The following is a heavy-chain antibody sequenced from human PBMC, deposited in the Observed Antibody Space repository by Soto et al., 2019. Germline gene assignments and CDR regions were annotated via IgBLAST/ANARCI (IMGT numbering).Heavy chain of an antibody. CDR3: ARIRRTEHWFDP. D-gene: IGHD1-1*01. J-gene: IGHJ5*02. CDR2: IYYSGST. CDR1: GGSISSGGYY. V-gene: IGHV4-31*03. Sequence: QVQLQESGPGLVKPSQTLSLTCTVSGGSISSGGYYWSWIRQHPGKVLAWIGYIYYSGSTYYNPYLKSRVTISVDTSKNQFSLKLSSVTAADTAVYYCARIRRTEHWFDPWGQGTLVTVSS.